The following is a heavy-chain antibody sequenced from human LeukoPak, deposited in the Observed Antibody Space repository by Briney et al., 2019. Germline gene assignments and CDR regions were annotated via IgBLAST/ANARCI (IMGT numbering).Heavy chain of an antibody. CDR2: IYYSGST. D-gene: IGHD3-10*01. CDR1: GGSISSSSYY. CDR3: ARQQFTVRGVINHRGYFGYMDV. Sequence: PSETLSLTCTVSGGSISSSSYYRGWIRQPPGKGLEWIGSIYYSGSTYYNPSLKSRVTISVDTSKNQFSLKLSSVTAADTAVYYCARQQFTVRGVINHRGYFGYMDVWGKGTTVTISS. J-gene: IGHJ6*03. V-gene: IGHV4-39*01.